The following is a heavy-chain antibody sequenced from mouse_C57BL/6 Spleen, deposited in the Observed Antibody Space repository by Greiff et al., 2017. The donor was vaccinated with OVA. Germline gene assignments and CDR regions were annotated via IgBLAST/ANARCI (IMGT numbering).Heavy chain of an antibody. Sequence: QVQLQQPGAELVRPGSSVKLSCKASGYTFTSYWMHWVKQRPIQGLEWIGNIDPSDSETHYNQKFKDKATLTVDTSSSTAYMQLSSLTSENSAVYDSAREYYDYDGTYFDYWGKGTTLTVSS. CDR3: AREYYDYDGTYFDY. V-gene: IGHV1-52*01. CDR1: GYTFTSYW. D-gene: IGHD2-4*01. J-gene: IGHJ2*01. CDR2: IDPSDSET.